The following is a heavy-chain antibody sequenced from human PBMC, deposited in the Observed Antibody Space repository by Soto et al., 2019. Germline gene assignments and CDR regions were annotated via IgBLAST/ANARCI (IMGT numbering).Heavy chain of an antibody. CDR2: ISYDGSNK. CDR3: ASLGRGYSYGKFDY. CDR1: GFTFSSYA. J-gene: IGHJ4*02. Sequence: GGSLRLSCAASGFTFSSYAMHWVRQAPGKGLEWVAVISYDGSNKYYADSVKGRFTISRDNSKNTLYLQMNSLRAEDTAVYYCASLGRGYSYGKFDYWGQGTLVTVSS. V-gene: IGHV3-30-3*01. D-gene: IGHD5-18*01.